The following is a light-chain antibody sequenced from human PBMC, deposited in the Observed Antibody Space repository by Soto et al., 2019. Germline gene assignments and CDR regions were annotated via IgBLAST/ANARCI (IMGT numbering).Light chain of an antibody. CDR1: SSDVGGYNY. V-gene: IGLV2-14*01. Sequence: QSAPTQPASVSGSPGQSITISCTGTSSDVGGYNYVSWYQQHPGKAPKLMIYEVSNRPSGVSNRFSGSKSGNTASLTISGLQAEDEADYYCSSYTSSSTPVVFGGGTQLTVL. J-gene: IGLJ2*01. CDR3: SSYTSSSTPVV. CDR2: EVS.